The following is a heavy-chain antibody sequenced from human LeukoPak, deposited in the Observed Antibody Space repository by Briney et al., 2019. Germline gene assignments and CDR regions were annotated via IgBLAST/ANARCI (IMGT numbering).Heavy chain of an antibody. CDR3: ARSDYYDSSGYFAGGDWFDP. CDR2: VYYSGTT. Sequence: SQTLSLTCTVSGGSISSGGYYWSWICQPPGKGLEWIGYVYYSGTTIFNPSLKSRVTISVDTSKNQFSLNLSSVTAADTAVYYCARSDYYDSSGYFAGGDWFDPWGQGTLVTVSS. CDR1: GGSISSGGYY. J-gene: IGHJ5*02. D-gene: IGHD3-22*01. V-gene: IGHV4-61*08.